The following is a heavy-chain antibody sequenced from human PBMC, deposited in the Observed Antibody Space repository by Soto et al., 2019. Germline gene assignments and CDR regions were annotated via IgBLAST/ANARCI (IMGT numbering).Heavy chain of an antibody. CDR1: GYTFTGYY. J-gene: IGHJ4*02. CDR2: INPNSGGT. CDR3: ARVPGTMSSFDY. D-gene: IGHD3-22*01. Sequence: GASVKVSCKASGYTFTGYYMHWVRQAPGQGLEWMGWINPNSGGTNYAQKLQGRVTMTTDTSTSTAYMELRSLRADDTAVYYCARVPGTMSSFDYWGQGTLVTVSS. V-gene: IGHV1-2*02.